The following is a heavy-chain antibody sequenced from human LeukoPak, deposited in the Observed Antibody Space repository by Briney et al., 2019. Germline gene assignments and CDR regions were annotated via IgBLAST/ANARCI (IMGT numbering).Heavy chain of an antibody. D-gene: IGHD2-2*01. J-gene: IGHJ5*02. CDR2: INPNSGAT. CDR3: ARLTVPAATVGDT. CDR1: GYTFTGYY. V-gene: IGHV1-2*02. Sequence: AASVQVSCKPSGYTFTGYYMHWVRQAPGQGLEWMGWINPNSGATNYAQKFQGRVTMTKDTSISTAYMELSRLRSDDTAVYYCARLTVPAATVGDTWGQGTLVTVSS.